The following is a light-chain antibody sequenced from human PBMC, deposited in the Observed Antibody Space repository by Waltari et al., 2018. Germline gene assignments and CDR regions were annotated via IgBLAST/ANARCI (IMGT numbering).Light chain of an antibody. CDR1: QYISSSY. Sequence: EIVLTQSPATLSLSPGERATLSCGASQYISSSYLAWYQQKPGLAPRLLLYHGSSRATGIPDRFSGSGSGTDFTLTISRLEPGDFAVYYCQYYGSSPWTFGQGTKVEIK. J-gene: IGKJ1*01. CDR2: HGS. V-gene: IGKV3D-20*01. CDR3: QYYGSSPWT.